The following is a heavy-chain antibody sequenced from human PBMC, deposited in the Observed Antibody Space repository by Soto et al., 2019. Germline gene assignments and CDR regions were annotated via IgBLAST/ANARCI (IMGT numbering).Heavy chain of an antibody. J-gene: IGHJ4*02. V-gene: IGHV3-23*01. D-gene: IGHD6-19*01. CDR3: ASRTSGWYFDY. CDR1: GFTFSSYA. CDR2: ISGSGGST. Sequence: EVQLLESGGGLVQPGGSLRLSCTASGFTFSSYAMNWVRQAPGKGLEWVSVISGSGGSTYYADSVKGRFTISRDNSKNKLYLQMTSLRAEETAVSYCASRTSGWYFDYWGQGTLVTVSS.